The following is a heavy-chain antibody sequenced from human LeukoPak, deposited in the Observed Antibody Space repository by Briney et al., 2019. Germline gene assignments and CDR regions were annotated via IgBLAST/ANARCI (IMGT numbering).Heavy chain of an antibody. CDR3: AREVRLVGATLFDY. D-gene: IGHD1-26*01. CDR1: GYTFTGYY. V-gene: IGHV1-2*06. CDR2: INPNSGGT. J-gene: IGHJ4*02. Sequence: ASVKVSCKASGYTFTGYYMHWVRQAPGQGLEWMGRINPNSGGTNYAQKFQGRVTMTRDTSISTAYMELSRLGSDDTAVYYCAREVRLVGATLFDYWGQGTLVTVSS.